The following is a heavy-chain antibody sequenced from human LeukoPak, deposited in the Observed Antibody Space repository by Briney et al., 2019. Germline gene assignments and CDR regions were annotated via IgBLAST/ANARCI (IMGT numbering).Heavy chain of an antibody. CDR3: AKGYSSGWDTNIDY. CDR2: IRYDGSNK. D-gene: IGHD6-19*01. V-gene: IGHV3-30*02. Sequence: GGSLRLSCAASGFTFSNYGMHWVRQAPGKGLEWVAFIRYDGSNKYYTDSVKGRFTISRDNSKNTLYLQMNSLRTEDTAVYYCAKGYSSGWDTNIDYWGQGTLVTVSP. J-gene: IGHJ4*02. CDR1: GFTFSNYG.